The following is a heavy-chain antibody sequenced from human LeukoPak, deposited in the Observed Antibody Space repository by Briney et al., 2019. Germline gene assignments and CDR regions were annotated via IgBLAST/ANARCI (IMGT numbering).Heavy chain of an antibody. J-gene: IGHJ5*02. CDR3: AREGTSGTHLNWFDP. Sequence: SETLSLTCTVSGGSISSGDYYWSWIRQPPGKGLEWIGYIYYSGSIYYNPSLKSRVTISVDTSKNQFSLKLSSVTAADTAVYYCAREGTSGTHLNWFDPWGQGTLVTVSS. V-gene: IGHV4-30-4*02. CDR2: IYYSGSI. D-gene: IGHD1-1*01. CDR1: GGSISSGDYY.